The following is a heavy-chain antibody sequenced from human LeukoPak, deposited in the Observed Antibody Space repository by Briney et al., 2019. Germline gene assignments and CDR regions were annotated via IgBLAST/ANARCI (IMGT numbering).Heavy chain of an antibody. CDR1: GFTFSSFR. J-gene: IGHJ4*02. CDR3: ARVGYYGSGSLFLDY. V-gene: IGHV3-7*01. D-gene: IGHD3-10*01. Sequence: PGGSLRLSCAASGFTFSSFRLSWVRQAPGKGPEWVANLNQDGSAAYYGDSVKGRFTISRDNAKNSLYLQMNSLRAEDTAVYYCARVGYYGSGSLFLDYWGQGTLVTVSS. CDR2: LNQDGSAA.